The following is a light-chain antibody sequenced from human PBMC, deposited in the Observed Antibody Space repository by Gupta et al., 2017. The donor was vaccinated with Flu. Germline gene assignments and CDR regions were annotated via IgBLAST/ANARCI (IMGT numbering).Light chain of an antibody. V-gene: IGKV3-20*01. J-gene: IGKJ1*01. CDR3: QHSGSSPWT. Sequence: GTLSLSPGERATLSCRASQSIRSSFLAWYQQKPGQAPRLLIYGASSRATGIPDRFSGSGSGTDFTLTISRREPEDFAVYYCQHSGSSPWTFGQGTKVEVK. CDR1: QSIRSSF. CDR2: GAS.